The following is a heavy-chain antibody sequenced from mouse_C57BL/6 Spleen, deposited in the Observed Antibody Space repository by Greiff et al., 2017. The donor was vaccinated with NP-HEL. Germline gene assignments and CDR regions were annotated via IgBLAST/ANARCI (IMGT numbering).Heavy chain of an antibody. Sequence: SGPELVKPGASVKIPCKASGYTFTDYNMDWVKQSHGKSLEWIGDINPNNGGTIYNQKFKGKATLTVDKSSSTAYMELRSLTSEDTAVYYCARRDGYSYYYAMDYWGQGTSVTVSS. J-gene: IGHJ4*01. V-gene: IGHV1-18*01. D-gene: IGHD2-3*01. CDR3: ARRDGYSYYYAMDY. CDR1: GYTFTDYN. CDR2: INPNNGGT.